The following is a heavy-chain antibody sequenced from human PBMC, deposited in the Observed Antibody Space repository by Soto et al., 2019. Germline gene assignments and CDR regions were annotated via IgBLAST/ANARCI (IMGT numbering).Heavy chain of an antibody. CDR2: IYDSGTS. J-gene: IGHJ4*02. D-gene: IGHD3-10*01. Sequence: SDTLSLTCAVSGASITRVDYSWGWIRQPPGMGLEDIGDIYDSGTSNCSPSLKSRVSLLVDRSKNQFSLKLTSVTAADTAVYYCARGDRITVASNHFPYFDXWGQGILVTVSX. CDR1: GASITRVDYS. CDR3: ARGDRITVASNHFPYFDX. V-gene: IGHV4-30-2*01.